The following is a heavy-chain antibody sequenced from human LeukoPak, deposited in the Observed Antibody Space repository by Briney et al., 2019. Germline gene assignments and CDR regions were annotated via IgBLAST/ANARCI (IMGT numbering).Heavy chain of an antibody. CDR3: ARLGARQMLEY. J-gene: IGHJ4*02. Sequence: GGSLRLSCAASEFTFNSYWMSWVRQAPGKGLEWVANIKQDGGQIYYLDSVKGRFAVSRDNAKNSLYLQMNSLRAEDTAVYYCARLGARQMLEYWGQGTLVTVSS. CDR2: IKQDGGQI. D-gene: IGHD4-17*01. V-gene: IGHV3-7*01. CDR1: EFTFNSYW.